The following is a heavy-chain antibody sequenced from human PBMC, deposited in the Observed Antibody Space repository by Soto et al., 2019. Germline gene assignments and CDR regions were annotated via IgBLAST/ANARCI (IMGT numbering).Heavy chain of an antibody. CDR2: INPSGGST. Sequence: ASVKVSCKASGYTFTSYYMHWVRQAPGQGLEWMGIINPSGGSTSYAQKFQGRVTMTRDTSTSTVYMELSSLRSEDTAVYYCARDLEVIGVVDTAMVTSAYFDYWGQGTPVTVSS. CDR1: GYTFTSYY. D-gene: IGHD5-18*01. V-gene: IGHV1-46*03. CDR3: ARDLEVIGVVDTAMVTSAYFDY. J-gene: IGHJ4*02.